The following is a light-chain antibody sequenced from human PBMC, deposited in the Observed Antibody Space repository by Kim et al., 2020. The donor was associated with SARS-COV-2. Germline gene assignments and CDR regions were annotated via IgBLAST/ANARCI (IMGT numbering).Light chain of an antibody. CDR2: DAS. CDR1: QRGRISN. J-gene: IGKJ1*01. Sequence: SPGEKATPSCRDRQRGRISNSAWYQQKPGQAPRLLIYDASSRATGIPERFSGSGSGTDFTLTISRLEPEDFAVYYCQQYGSSPQTFGQGTKVDIK. CDR3: QQYGSSPQT. V-gene: IGKV3-20*01.